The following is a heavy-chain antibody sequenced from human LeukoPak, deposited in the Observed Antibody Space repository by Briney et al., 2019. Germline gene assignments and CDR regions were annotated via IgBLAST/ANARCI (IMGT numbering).Heavy chain of an antibody. D-gene: IGHD3-22*01. CDR3: ARESYYDSSGYSHDAFDI. CDR1: GGSISSSSYY. CDR2: IYYSGNT. J-gene: IGHJ3*02. V-gene: IGHV4-39*07. Sequence: SETQSLTCTVSGGSISSSSYYWAWIRQPPGKGLEWIGSIYYSGNTYYKSSLKSRVTIAVDTSKNQFSLKLNSVTAADTAVYYCARESYYDSSGYSHDAFDIWGQGTMVTVSS.